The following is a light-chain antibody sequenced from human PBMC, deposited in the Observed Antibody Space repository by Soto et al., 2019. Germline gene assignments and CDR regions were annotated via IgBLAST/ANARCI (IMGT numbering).Light chain of an antibody. V-gene: IGKV1-27*01. Sequence: DIQMTQSPSSLSASVGDRVTITCRASQGIHNYLAWYQQKPGQVPKLLMYGATILHAGVPSRFSGSGYGTDFTLTISSLQPEDAATYYCQKYNSAPRPFGQGTKVEIK. J-gene: IGKJ1*01. CDR1: QGIHNY. CDR3: QKYNSAPRP. CDR2: GAT.